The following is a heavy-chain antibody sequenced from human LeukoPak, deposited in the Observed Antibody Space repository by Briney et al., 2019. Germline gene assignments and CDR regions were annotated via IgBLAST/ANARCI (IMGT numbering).Heavy chain of an antibody. CDR2: IYPCDSDT. D-gene: IGHD4-17*01. J-gene: IGHJ4*02. CDR1: GYSITSYY. Sequence: ESLKIPCKGSGYSITSYYIIYVLQMPGKGLEWMGIIYPCDSDTRYSPSFQGQVTSSADKSISTAYLQWSSLKASDTAMYYCARLWDGDYTPDYWGQGTLVTVSS. V-gene: IGHV5-51*01. CDR3: ARLWDGDYTPDY.